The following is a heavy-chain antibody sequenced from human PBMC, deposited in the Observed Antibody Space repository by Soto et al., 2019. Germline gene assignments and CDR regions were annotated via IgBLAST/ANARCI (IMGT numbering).Heavy chain of an antibody. CDR3: ARDEYGIDP. Sequence: LSLTCTVSGGSIRRGGYYWSWIRQHPGRGLEWIGYISHSGSAYYNPSLKSRVIISVDTSKNHFSLNLTSVTAADTAVYYCARDEYGIDPWGQGTLVTVSS. CDR2: ISHSGSA. J-gene: IGHJ5*02. V-gene: IGHV4-31*03. CDR1: GGSIRRGGYY. D-gene: IGHD6-6*01.